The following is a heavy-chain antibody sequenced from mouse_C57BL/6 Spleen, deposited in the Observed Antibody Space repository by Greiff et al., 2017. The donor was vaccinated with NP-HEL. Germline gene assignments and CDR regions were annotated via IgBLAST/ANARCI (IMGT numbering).Heavy chain of an antibody. CDR2: IDPSDSYT. J-gene: IGHJ3*01. V-gene: IGHV1-69*01. CDR3: ARGAYYDYDGVSY. Sequence: QVQLQQPGAELVMPGASVKLSCKASGYTFTSYWMHWVKQRPGQGLEWIGEIDPSDSYTNYNQKFKGKSTLTVDKSSSTAYMQLSILTSDDSAVYYCARGAYYDYDGVSYWGQGTLVTVSA. D-gene: IGHD2-4*01. CDR1: GYTFTSYW.